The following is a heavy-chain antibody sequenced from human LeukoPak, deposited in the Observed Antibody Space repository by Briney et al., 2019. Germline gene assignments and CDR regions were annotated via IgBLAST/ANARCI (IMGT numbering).Heavy chain of an antibody. CDR3: ARFYDSSGYYSDY. Sequence: SETLSLTCAVYGGSFSGYYWSWIRQPPGKGLEWIGEINHSGSTNYNPSLKSRVTISVDTSKNQFSLKLSSVTAADTVVYYCARFYDSSGYYSDYWGQGTLVTVSS. D-gene: IGHD3-22*01. CDR1: GGSFSGYY. CDR2: INHSGST. V-gene: IGHV4-34*01. J-gene: IGHJ4*02.